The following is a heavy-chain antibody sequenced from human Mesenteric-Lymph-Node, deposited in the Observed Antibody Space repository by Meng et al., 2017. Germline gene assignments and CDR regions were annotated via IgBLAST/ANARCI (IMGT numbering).Heavy chain of an antibody. V-gene: IGHV3-23*01. CDR2: FSTGGGGT. D-gene: IGHD2-15*01. J-gene: IGHJ4*02. Sequence: GESLKISCAASGFTVSSNYMSWVRQAPGKGLEWVSSFSTGGGGTHYADSVEGRFTISRDNSKNTLFLQMDSLRAEDTAVYFCAKASLGDCSGGYCYPFDYWGLGSLVTVSS. CDR1: GFTVSSNY. CDR3: AKASLGDCSGGYCYPFDY.